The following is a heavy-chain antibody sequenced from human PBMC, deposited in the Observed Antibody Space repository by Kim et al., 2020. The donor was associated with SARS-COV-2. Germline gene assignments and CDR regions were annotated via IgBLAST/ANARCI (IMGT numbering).Heavy chain of an antibody. J-gene: IGHJ6*04. CDR3: VRGGSNAYYFHYLEL. D-gene: IGHD3-10*01. Sequence: ADSVKGRFTISKDNSQNTVFLQMNSLRLEDTALYYCVRGGSNAYYFHYLELWGKGSAVTVAS. V-gene: IGHV3-30*03.